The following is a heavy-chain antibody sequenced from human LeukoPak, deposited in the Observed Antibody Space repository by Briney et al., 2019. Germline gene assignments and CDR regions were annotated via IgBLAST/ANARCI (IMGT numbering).Heavy chain of an antibody. J-gene: IGHJ4*02. Sequence: GGSLRLSCAASGFTFSSYAMSWVRQAPGKGLEWVSAISGSGGSTYYADSVKGRFTISRDNSKNTLYLQMNSLRVEDTAVYYCAKAMYYYDSSGYYPNVDYWGQGTLVTVSS. V-gene: IGHV3-23*01. CDR2: ISGSGGST. D-gene: IGHD3-22*01. CDR3: AKAMYYYDSSGYYPNVDY. CDR1: GFTFSSYA.